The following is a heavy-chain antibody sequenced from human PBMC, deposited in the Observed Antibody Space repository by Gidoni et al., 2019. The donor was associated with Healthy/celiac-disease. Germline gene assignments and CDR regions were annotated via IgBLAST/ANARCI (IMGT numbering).Heavy chain of an antibody. J-gene: IGHJ4*02. CDR2: ISSSSSTI. CDR1: GFTFSSYS. CDR3: AGDKYDILTGYYNEPFDY. V-gene: IGHV3-48*01. Sequence: ESQLVESGGGLVQHGGSLRLFCAASGFTFSSYSMNWVRQAPGKGLEWVSYISSSSSTIYYADSVKGRFTISRDNAKNSLYLQMNSLRAEDTAVYYCAGDKYDILTGYYNEPFDYWGQGTLVTVSS. D-gene: IGHD3-9*01.